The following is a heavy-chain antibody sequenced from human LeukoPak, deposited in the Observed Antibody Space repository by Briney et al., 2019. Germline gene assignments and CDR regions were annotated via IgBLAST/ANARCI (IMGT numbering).Heavy chain of an antibody. CDR3: AREHSSSSGKVFDY. Sequence: ASVKVSCKASGYTFTGYYMHWVRQAPGQGLEWMGWINPNSGGTNYAQKFQGRVTMTGDTSISTAYMELSRLRSDDTAVYYCAREHSSSSGKVFDYWGQGTLVTVSS. CDR2: INPNSGGT. CDR1: GYTFTGYY. J-gene: IGHJ4*02. V-gene: IGHV1-2*02. D-gene: IGHD6-6*01.